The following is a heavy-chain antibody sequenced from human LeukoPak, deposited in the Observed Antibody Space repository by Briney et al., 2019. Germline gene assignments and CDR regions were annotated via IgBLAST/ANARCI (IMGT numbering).Heavy chain of an antibody. CDR2: ISGSGGST. CDR3: AKGHYDILAGYSRSEGLALDY. J-gene: IGHJ4*02. CDR1: GFTFSSYA. V-gene: IGHV3-23*01. Sequence: GGSLRLSCAASGFTFSSYAMSWVRQAPGKGLEWVSVISGSGGSTYYADSVKDRFTISRDNSRNTVYLQMNSLRAEDTAVYYCAKGHYDILAGYSRSEGLALDYWGQGTLVTVSS. D-gene: IGHD3-9*01.